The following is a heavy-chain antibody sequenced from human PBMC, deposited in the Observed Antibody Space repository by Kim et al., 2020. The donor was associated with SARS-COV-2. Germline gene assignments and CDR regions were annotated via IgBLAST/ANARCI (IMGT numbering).Heavy chain of an antibody. Sequence: GGSLRLSCAASEFTFSNYRMNWVRQAPGKGLEWISAISSSPSYIFYADSVKGRFSVSRDDAKRSVYLQMWSLRDEDTAVYYCARETDEYDYGYRYFDHWGQGTLVTVAS. V-gene: IGHV3-21*01. CDR1: EFTFSNYR. CDR2: ISSSPSYI. J-gene: IGHJ4*02. CDR3: ARETDEYDYGYRYFDH. D-gene: IGHD3-10*01.